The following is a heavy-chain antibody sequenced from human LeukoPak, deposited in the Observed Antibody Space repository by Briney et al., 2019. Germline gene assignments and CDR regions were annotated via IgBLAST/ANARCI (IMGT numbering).Heavy chain of an antibody. Sequence: PGGFLRLSCAASGFTFSSYAMSWVRQAPGKGLEWVSVISGSGGSTYYADSVKGRFTISRDNSKNTLHLQINSLRADDTAVYYCARILSSAWGELGYWGQGTLVTVSS. D-gene: IGHD6-19*01. J-gene: IGHJ4*02. CDR2: ISGSGGST. CDR1: GFTFSSYA. CDR3: ARILSSAWGELGY. V-gene: IGHV3-23*01.